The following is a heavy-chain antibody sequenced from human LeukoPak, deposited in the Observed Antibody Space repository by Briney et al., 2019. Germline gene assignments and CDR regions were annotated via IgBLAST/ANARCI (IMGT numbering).Heavy chain of an antibody. J-gene: IGHJ3*02. CDR3: AGEDNSSGYRPFDI. CDR1: GYTFTGYY. D-gene: IGHD3-22*01. Sequence: ASVKVSCKASGYTFTGYYIHWVRQAPGQGLEWMGRINPNNGGTNYAQKFQGRVTMTRDMSMSTAYVELSRLRFVDTAVYYCAGEDNSSGYRPFDIWGQGTMVTVPS. V-gene: IGHV1-2*06. CDR2: INPNNGGT.